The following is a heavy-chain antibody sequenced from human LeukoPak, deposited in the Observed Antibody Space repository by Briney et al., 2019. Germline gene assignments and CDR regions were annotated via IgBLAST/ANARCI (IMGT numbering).Heavy chain of an antibody. D-gene: IGHD2-8*01. J-gene: IGHJ4*02. CDR1: GGSMSKSY. V-gene: IGHV4-59*05. CDR3: ARDRACSNGVCSYFDY. CDR2: IYYSGST. Sequence: PSETLSLTCTVSGGSMSKSYWNWIRQPPGKGLEWIGSIYYSGSTCYNPSLKSRVTVSADTSKNQFSLKLTSVTAADTAVYYCARDRACSNGVCSYFDYWGQGTVVTVSS.